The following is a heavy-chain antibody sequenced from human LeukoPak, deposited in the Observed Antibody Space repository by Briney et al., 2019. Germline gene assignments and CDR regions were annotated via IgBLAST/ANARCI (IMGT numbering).Heavy chain of an antibody. CDR2: IYYTGIP. CDR1: GGSISSSDYH. V-gene: IGHV4-39*07. CDR3: ARENYCTNGVCWAFDP. J-gene: IGHJ5*02. D-gene: IGHD2-8*01. Sequence: AETLSLTCSVSGGSISSSDYHGGRVRQPPGKGLEWIGNIYYTGIPSYNSSLKSRVTISVDTSKNQFSLQLSSVTAADTAVYYCARENYCTNGVCWAFDPWGQGTLVTVSS.